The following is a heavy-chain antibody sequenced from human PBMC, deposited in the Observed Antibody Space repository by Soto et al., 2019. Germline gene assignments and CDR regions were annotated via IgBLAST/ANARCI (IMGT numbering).Heavy chain of an antibody. CDR1: GFTFSSYG. V-gene: IGHV3-33*01. Sequence: QVQLVESGGGVVQPGRSLRLSCAASGFTFSSYGMHWVRQAPGKGLEWVAVIWYDGSNEYYADSVKGRFTISRDNSKNTLYLQLKRMRAEDTAVYYCARAQYSSRWYPFDYWGQGTLVTVSS. D-gene: IGHD6-13*01. CDR2: IWYDGSNE. CDR3: ARAQYSSRWYPFDY. J-gene: IGHJ4*02.